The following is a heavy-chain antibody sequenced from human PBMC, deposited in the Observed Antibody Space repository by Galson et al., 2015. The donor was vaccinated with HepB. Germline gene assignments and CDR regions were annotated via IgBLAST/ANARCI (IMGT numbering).Heavy chain of an antibody. CDR1: GFTFGDYA. D-gene: IGHD2-2*01. CDR2: IGSKAYGGTT. J-gene: IGHJ4*02. CDR3: TRGRGYCSSTSCYLQHY. V-gene: IGHV3-49*03. Sequence: SLRLSCAAPGFTFGDYAMSWFRQAPGKGLEWVGFIGSKAYGGTTEYAASVKGRFTISRDDCKSIAYLQMNSLKTEDTAVYYCTRGRGYCSSTSCYLQHYWGQGTLVTVSS.